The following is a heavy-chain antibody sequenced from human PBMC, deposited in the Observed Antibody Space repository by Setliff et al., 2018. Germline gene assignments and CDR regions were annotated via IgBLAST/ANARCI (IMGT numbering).Heavy chain of an antibody. D-gene: IGHD6-19*01. CDR1: GYSFSRHW. V-gene: IGHV5-51*01. CDR3: ARRTGFAVAGFDH. CDR2: IYPGDSDF. Sequence: GESLKISCKGSGYSFSRHWIGWVRQVPGKGLEWIGIIYPGDSDFRYSPSFQGQVTISADKSINTAYLQWSNLKASDTAIYYCARRTGFAVAGFDHWGQGTLVTVSS. J-gene: IGHJ4*02.